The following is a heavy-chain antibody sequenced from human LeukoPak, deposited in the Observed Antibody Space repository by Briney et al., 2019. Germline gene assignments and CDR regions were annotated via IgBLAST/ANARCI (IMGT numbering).Heavy chain of an antibody. CDR1: GFSLRTSGVG. J-gene: IGHJ4*02. Sequence: SGPTLVKPTQTLTLTCTFSGFSLRTSGVGVGWIRQPPGKALEWLALIYWDGDKRHSPSLKNKLTITKDTSKNQVVLTMTNMDPVDTATYYCTHTGKVTRYGVIDYWGQGTLVTVSS. CDR3: THTGKVTRYGVIDY. V-gene: IGHV2-5*02. CDR2: IYWDGDK. D-gene: IGHD1-1*01.